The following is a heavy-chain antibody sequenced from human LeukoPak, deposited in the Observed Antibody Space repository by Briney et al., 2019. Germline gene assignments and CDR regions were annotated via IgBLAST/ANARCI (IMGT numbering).Heavy chain of an antibody. D-gene: IGHD6-19*01. CDR2: ISSSSSYR. Sequence: GGSLRLSCAASGFTFSSYSMNWVRQAPGKGLEWVSSISSSSSYRYYADSVKGRFTISRDNAKNSLYLQMNSLRAEDTAVYYCARASAVAGTRHYWGQGTLVTVSS. CDR1: GFTFSSYS. V-gene: IGHV3-21*01. CDR3: ARASAVAGTRHY. J-gene: IGHJ4*02.